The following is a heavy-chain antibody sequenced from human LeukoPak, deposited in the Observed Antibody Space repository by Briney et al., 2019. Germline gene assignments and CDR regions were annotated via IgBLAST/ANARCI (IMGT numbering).Heavy chain of an antibody. CDR3: ARDLYYDSSGYPYAFDI. D-gene: IGHD3-22*01. CDR1: GYTFTSYY. V-gene: IGHV1-46*01. CDR2: INPSGGST. J-gene: IGHJ3*02. Sequence: GASVKVSCKASGYTFTSYYMHWVPQAPGQGLEWMGIINPSGGSTSYAQKFQGRVTMTRDTSTSTVYMELSSLRSEDTAVYYCARDLYYDSSGYPYAFDIWGQGTMVTVSS.